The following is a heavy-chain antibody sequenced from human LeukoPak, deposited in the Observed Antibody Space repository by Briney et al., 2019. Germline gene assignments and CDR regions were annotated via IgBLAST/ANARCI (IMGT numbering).Heavy chain of an antibody. Sequence: PSETLSLTRTVSGGSISSYYWSWIRQPPGKGLEWIGYIYYSGSTNYNPSLKSRVTISVDTSKNQFSLKLRSVTAADTAVYHCARARPHYYGSGSYYTDAFDIWGQGTMVTVSS. CDR3: ARARPHYYGSGSYYTDAFDI. J-gene: IGHJ3*02. CDR1: GGSISSYY. D-gene: IGHD3-10*01. CDR2: IYYSGST. V-gene: IGHV4-59*01.